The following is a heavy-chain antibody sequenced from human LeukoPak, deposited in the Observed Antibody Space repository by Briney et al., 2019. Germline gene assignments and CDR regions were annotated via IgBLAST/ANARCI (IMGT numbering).Heavy chain of an antibody. CDR2: IRAYNGHQ. CDR3: ARVVRSRWYFDY. D-gene: IGHD6-13*01. J-gene: IGHJ4*02. V-gene: IGHV1-18*01. CDR1: GYTFTSYV. Sequence: ASVKVSCKASGYTFTSYVISWGRQAPGQGLEGIGSIRAYNGHQTYAQTLQGRVRMTTDTSTSTGYMELRSLRSDDAAVYYCARVVRSRWYFDYWGPGTLVTVSS.